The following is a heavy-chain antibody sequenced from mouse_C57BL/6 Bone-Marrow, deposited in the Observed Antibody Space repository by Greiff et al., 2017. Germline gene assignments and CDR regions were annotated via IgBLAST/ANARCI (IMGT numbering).Heavy chain of an antibody. CDR2: IYPGSGST. CDR3: ARTQARFAY. J-gene: IGHJ3*01. CDR1: GYTFTSYW. V-gene: IGHV1-55*01. D-gene: IGHD3-2*02. Sequence: VQLQQPGAELVKPGASVKMSCKASGYTFTSYWITWVKQRPGQGLEWIGDIYPGSGSTNYNEKFKSKATLTVDQASSTAYMQLSSLTSEDSAVSYCARTQARFAYWGQGTLVTVSA.